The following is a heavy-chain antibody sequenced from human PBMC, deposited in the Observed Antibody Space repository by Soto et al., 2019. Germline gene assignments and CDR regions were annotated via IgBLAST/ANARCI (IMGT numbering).Heavy chain of an antibody. V-gene: IGHV3-23*01. J-gene: IGHJ4*02. CDR2: ISDSGDST. D-gene: IGHD6-13*01. Sequence: EVQLLESGGGLVQPGGSLRLSCAASGFTFSAYGMSWVRQAPGKGLEWVSGISDSGDSTSYADSVKGRFTISRDNSKNTLYLQMNSLRAEDTAVYYCAKLSSPINDIAAAGPDYWGQGTLVTVSS. CDR3: AKLSSPINDIAAAGPDY. CDR1: GFTFSAYG.